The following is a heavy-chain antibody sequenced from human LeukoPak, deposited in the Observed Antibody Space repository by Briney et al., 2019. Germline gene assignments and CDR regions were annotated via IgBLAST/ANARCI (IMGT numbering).Heavy chain of an antibody. D-gene: IGHD6-25*01. J-gene: IGHJ4*02. Sequence: GGSLRLSCAASGFTFSSYAMSWVRQAPGKGLEWVSAISGSGDNTHYADSVKGRFTISRDNSKNTVYLQMNSLRAEDTAVYYCAREVRPNDYWGQGTLVTVSS. CDR1: GFTFSSYA. CDR3: AREVRPNDY. CDR2: ISGSGDNT. V-gene: IGHV3-23*01.